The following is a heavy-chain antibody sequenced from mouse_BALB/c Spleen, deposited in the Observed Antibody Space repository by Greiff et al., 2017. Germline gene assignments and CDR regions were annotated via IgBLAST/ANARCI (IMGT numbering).Heavy chain of an antibody. V-gene: IGHV5-6-5*01. J-gene: IGHJ2*01. CDR1: GFTFSSYA. CDR3: ARGDYGNPYYFDY. CDR2: ISSGGST. Sequence: EVMLVESGGGLVKPGGSLKLSCAASGFTFSSYAMSWVRQTPEKRLEWVASISSGGSTYYPDSVKGRFTISRDNARNILYLQMSSLRSEDTAMYYCARGDYGNPYYFDYWGQGTTLTVSS. D-gene: IGHD2-1*01.